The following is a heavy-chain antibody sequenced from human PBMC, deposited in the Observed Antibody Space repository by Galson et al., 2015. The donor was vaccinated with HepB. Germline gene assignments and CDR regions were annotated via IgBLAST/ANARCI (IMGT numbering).Heavy chain of an antibody. CDR3: ARARYYYGSGSYLNWFDP. D-gene: IGHD3-10*01. V-gene: IGHV4-34*01. CDR1: GGSFSGYY. J-gene: IGHJ5*02. Sequence: SETLSLTCAVYGGSFSGYYWSWIRQPPGKGLEWLGEINHSGRTNSTPSLKSRVTISEDTSKNQFSLKLSSVTAAATAGYYGARARYYYGSGSYLNWFDPWGQGTLVTVSS. CDR2: INHSGRT.